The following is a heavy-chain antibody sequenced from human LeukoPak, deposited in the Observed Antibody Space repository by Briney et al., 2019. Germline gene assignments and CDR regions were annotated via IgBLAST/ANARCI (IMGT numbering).Heavy chain of an antibody. CDR1: GGSISHYY. J-gene: IGHJ4*02. Sequence: SETLSLTCTVSGGSISHYYWSWIRQPPGKGLEWIGYIYYNGNTYYNPSLRSRVTMSVDTSKNQFSLKLNSVTAADTAVYYRARHVLGDYDYWGQGTLVTVSS. V-gene: IGHV4-59*08. D-gene: IGHD2-8*01. CDR3: ARHVLGDYDY. CDR2: IYYNGNT.